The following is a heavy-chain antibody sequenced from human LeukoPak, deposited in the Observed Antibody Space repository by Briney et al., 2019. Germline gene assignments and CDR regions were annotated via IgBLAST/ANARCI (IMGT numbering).Heavy chain of an antibody. V-gene: IGHV6-1*01. CDR1: GDTVSSNSAA. Sequence: LSRTLSLTCAISGDTVSSNSAAWNWSRQSPSRGLEWLGRTYYRSKWYNDYAVSVKSRITINPDTSKNQFSLQLNSVTPQDTAVYYCARTVTGVPDHWGQGTLVTVSS. CDR2: TYYRSKWYN. J-gene: IGHJ4*02. D-gene: IGHD7-27*01. CDR3: ARTVTGVPDH.